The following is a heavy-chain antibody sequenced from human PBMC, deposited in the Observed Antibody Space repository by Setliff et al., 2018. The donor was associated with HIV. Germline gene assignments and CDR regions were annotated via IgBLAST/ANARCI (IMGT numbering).Heavy chain of an antibody. V-gene: IGHV4-31*03. CDR2: IYYSGST. CDR1: GGSISSGGYY. J-gene: IGHJ4*02. D-gene: IGHD2-2*01. Sequence: SETLSLTCTVSGGSISSGGYYWNWIRQHPGEGLEWIGYIYYSGSTYYNPSLKSRVTVSVATSKNQFSLRLTSVTAADTAMYYCARVIQTPGSPYARFDFWGQGALVTVSS. CDR3: ARVIQTPGSPYARFDF.